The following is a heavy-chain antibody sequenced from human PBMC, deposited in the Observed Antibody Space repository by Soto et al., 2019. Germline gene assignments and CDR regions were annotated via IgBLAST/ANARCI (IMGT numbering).Heavy chain of an antibody. CDR3: ARDQYSGYDDSTGRRDKPYYYYYYMDV. J-gene: IGHJ6*03. Sequence: GGSLRLSCAASGFTFSSYGMHWVRQAPGKGLEWVAVIWYDGSNKYYADSVKGRFTISRDNSKNTLYLQMNSLRAEDTAVYYCARDQYSGYDDSTGRRDKPYYYYYYMDVWGKGTTVTVSS. D-gene: IGHD5-12*01. V-gene: IGHV3-33*01. CDR2: IWYDGSNK. CDR1: GFTFSSYG.